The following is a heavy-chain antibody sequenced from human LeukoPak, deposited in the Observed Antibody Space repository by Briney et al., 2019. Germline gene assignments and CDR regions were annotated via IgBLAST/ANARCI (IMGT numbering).Heavy chain of an antibody. CDR1: GGSISSGGYY. CDR3: ARANSITSWFDP. D-gene: IGHD4-23*01. V-gene: IGHV4-30-2*01. CDR2: IYHSGST. Sequence: SQTLSLTCTISGGSISSGGYYWSWIRQPPGKGLEWIGYIYHSGSTYYNPSLKSRVTISVDRSKNQFSLKLSSVTAADTAVYYCARANSITSWFDPWGQGTLVTVSS. J-gene: IGHJ5*02.